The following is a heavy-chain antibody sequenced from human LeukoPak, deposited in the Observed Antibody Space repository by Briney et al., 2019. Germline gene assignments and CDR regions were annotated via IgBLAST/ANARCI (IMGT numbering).Heavy chain of an antibody. CDR2: ISYDGSNK. J-gene: IGHJ4*02. V-gene: IGHV3-30-3*01. D-gene: IGHD6-13*01. Sequence: PGGSLRLSCAASGFTFSSYAMHWVRQAPGKGLEWVAVISYDGSNKYYADSVKGRFTISRDNSKNTLYLQMNSLRAEDTAVYYCARDRSSSWLIEYYFDYWGQGTLVTVSS. CDR1: GFTFSSYA. CDR3: ARDRSSSWLIEYYFDY.